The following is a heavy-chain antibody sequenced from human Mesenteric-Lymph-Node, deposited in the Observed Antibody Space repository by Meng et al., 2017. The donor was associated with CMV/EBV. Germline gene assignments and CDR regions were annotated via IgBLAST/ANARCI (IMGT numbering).Heavy chain of an antibody. Sequence: ASVKVSCKSSGYTFTDYYVHWVRQAPGQGLEWVGWINPYSGVTSYAQKFQGRVTMTRDTSITTAYMEPTRLTSDDTARYYCAKAVAASDYYYRGMDVWGQGTTVTVSS. D-gene: IGHD6-19*01. CDR2: INPYSGVT. J-gene: IGHJ6*02. V-gene: IGHV1-2*02. CDR3: AKAVAASDYYYRGMDV. CDR1: GYTFTDYY.